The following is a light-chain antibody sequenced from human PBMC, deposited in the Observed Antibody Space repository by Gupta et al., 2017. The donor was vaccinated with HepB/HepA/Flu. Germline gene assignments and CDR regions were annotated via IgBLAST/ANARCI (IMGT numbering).Light chain of an antibody. CDR3: QQYNNWPPSS. V-gene: IGKV3-15*01. CDR2: GAS. CDR1: QSVSSN. Sequence: EIVMTQSPATLSVSPGERATLPCRASQSVSSNLAWYQQKHGQAPRLLIYGASTRATGIPARFSGSGSGTEFTLTISSLQSEDFAVYYCQQYNNWPPSSFGQGTKLEIK. J-gene: IGKJ2*04.